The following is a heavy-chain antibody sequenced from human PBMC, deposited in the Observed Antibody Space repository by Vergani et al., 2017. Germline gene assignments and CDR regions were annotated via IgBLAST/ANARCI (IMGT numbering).Heavy chain of an antibody. D-gene: IGHD4-23*01. J-gene: IGHJ5*02. CDR2: IYHSGGT. V-gene: IGHV4-61*01. CDR1: GASVNRANYY. CDR3: ARHGNPPSNLAAPLAT. Sequence: QVQLQESGPGLVKPSETLSLTCTVSGASVNRANYYWSWIRQTPGTGLEWIGFIYHSGGTSYSPSLKSRVTISLDTSKNQFSLKVASVTAADTAMYYCARHGNPPSNLAAPLATWGQGSLVTVSS.